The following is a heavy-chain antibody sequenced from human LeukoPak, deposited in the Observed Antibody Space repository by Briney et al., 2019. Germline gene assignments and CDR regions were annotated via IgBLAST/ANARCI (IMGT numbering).Heavy chain of an antibody. CDR2: INHSGST. J-gene: IGHJ4*02. CDR1: GGSISSYY. CDR3: ARAPAAFDY. Sequence: SETLSLTCTVSGGSISSYYWSWIRQPPGKGLEWIGEINHSGSTNYNPSLKSRVTISVDTSKNQFSLKLSSVTAADTAVYYCARAPAAFDYWGQGTLVTVSS. V-gene: IGHV4-34*01. D-gene: IGHD2-2*01.